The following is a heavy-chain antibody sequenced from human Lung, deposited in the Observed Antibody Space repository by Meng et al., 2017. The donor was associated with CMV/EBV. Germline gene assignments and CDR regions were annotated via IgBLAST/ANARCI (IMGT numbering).Heavy chain of an antibody. D-gene: IGHD2-2*01. J-gene: IGHJ6*02. CDR1: GFTFSSYG. CDR2: IRYDGSNK. Sequence: GGSLRLXXAASGFTFSSYGMHWVRQAPGKGLEWVAFIRYDGSNKYYADSVKGRFTISRDNSKNTLYLQMNSLRAEDPAVYYCAKAFCSSTSCYRSYYYYYGMDVWGQGXTVTVSS. CDR3: AKAFCSSTSCYRSYYYYYGMDV. V-gene: IGHV3-30*02.